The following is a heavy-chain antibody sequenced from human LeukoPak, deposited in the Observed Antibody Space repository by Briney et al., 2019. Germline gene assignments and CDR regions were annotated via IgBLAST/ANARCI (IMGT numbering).Heavy chain of an antibody. CDR1: GYTFIDYY. Sequence: ASVKVSCKASGYTFIDYYIHWVRQAPGQGLEWMGWINPNSGGTNYAQKFQGRVTMTRDTSITTAYMELSRLKSDDTAVYYCARVRASGGSWHAYFNHWGQGTLVTVSS. J-gene: IGHJ1*01. CDR2: INPNSGGT. D-gene: IGHD3-10*01. CDR3: ARVRASGGSWHAYFNH. V-gene: IGHV1-2*02.